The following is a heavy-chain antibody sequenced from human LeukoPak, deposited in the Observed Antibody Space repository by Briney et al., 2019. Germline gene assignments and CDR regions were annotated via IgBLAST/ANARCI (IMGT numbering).Heavy chain of an antibody. CDR1: GGSFSGYY. Sequence: SETLSLTCAVYGGSFSGYYWSWIRQPPGKGLEWIGEINHSGSTNYNPSLKSRVTISVDTSKNQFSLKLSSVTAADTAVYYCARSYSSSWTAAFDIWGQGTMVTVSS. CDR2: INHSGST. J-gene: IGHJ3*02. D-gene: IGHD6-13*01. CDR3: ARSYSSSWTAAFDI. V-gene: IGHV4-34*01.